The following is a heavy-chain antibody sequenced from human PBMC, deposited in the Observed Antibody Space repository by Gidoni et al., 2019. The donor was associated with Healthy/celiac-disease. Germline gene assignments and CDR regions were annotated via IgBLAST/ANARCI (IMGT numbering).Heavy chain of an antibody. Sequence: QVQLVQSGAEVKKPGASVQVSCKASGYTCTSYAMHWVRQAPGQRLEWMGWINAGNGNTKYSQKFQGRVTSTRDTSASTAYMELSSLRSEDTAVYYCARLEGTTSYYYGMDVWGQGTTVTVSS. J-gene: IGHJ6*02. V-gene: IGHV1-3*01. CDR3: ARLEGTTSYYYGMDV. CDR2: INAGNGNT. CDR1: GYTCTSYA. D-gene: IGHD1-7*01.